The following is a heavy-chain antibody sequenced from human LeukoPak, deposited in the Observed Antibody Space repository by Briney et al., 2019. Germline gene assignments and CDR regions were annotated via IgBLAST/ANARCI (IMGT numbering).Heavy chain of an antibody. D-gene: IGHD2-2*01. CDR3: ARALNRYVNFDS. V-gene: IGHV3-30*04. J-gene: IGHJ4*02. CDR2: ISYDGGEK. CDR1: GFTFINYA. Sequence: PGGSLRLSRAASGFTFINYAMHWVRQAPAKGLEWVAGISYDGGEKYYPDSVKGRFTISRDNSKNTLYLQMHSLRTEDTAVYYRARALNRYVNFDSWGQGTLVTVSS.